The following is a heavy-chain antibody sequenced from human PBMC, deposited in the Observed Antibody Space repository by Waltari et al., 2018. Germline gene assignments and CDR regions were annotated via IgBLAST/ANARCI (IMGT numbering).Heavy chain of an antibody. Sequence: QMQLVQSGPEVKKPGTSVKVSCKASGFTFTSSAMQWVRQARGQRLEWIGWIVVGSGNTNYAQKFQERVTITRDMSTSTAYMELSSLGSEDTAVYYCAAGMDTAMVNDAFDIWGQGTMVTVSS. J-gene: IGHJ3*02. CDR1: GFTFTSSA. V-gene: IGHV1-58*02. CDR3: AAGMDTAMVNDAFDI. CDR2: IVVGSGNT. D-gene: IGHD5-18*01.